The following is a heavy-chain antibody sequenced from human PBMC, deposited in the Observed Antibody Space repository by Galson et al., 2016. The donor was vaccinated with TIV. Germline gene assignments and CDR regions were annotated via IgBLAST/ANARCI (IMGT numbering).Heavy chain of an antibody. CDR3: ARSYYYDDRPFDY. CDR1: GYTFTGYY. CDR2: INPNSGAN. D-gene: IGHD3-22*01. Sequence: SVKVSCKASGYTFTGYYIHWVRQAPGKGLEYLGRINPNSGANNTARKFQDRVTMTRDTSINTAYMELSSLRSDDTALYYCARSYYYDDRPFDYWGQGTMVTVSS. J-gene: IGHJ4*02. V-gene: IGHV1-2*06.